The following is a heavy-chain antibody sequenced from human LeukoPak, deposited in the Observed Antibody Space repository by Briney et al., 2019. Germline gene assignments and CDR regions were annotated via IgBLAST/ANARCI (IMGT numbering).Heavy chain of an antibody. Sequence: ASVKVSCKASGYTFTAYYIHWVRQAPGRGLESMGRINPHSGDTDFAQMFHGRVALTSDTSISTAYMELSRLKSDDTAVYYCARDYCSGGSCYSTYQHWGQGTLVTVSS. CDR3: ARDYCSGGSCYSTYQH. V-gene: IGHV1-2*06. D-gene: IGHD2-15*01. CDR2: INPHSGDT. J-gene: IGHJ1*01. CDR1: GYTFTAYY.